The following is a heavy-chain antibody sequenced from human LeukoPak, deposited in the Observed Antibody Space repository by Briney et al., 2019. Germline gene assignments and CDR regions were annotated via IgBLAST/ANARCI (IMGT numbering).Heavy chain of an antibody. J-gene: IGHJ4*02. CDR1: GGSISSSSYY. Sequence: PSETLSLTCTVSGGSISSSSYYWGWIRQPPGKGLEWIGSIYYSGSTYYNPSLKSRVTISVDTSKNQFSLKLSSVTAADTAVYYCARGVGATFGNWGQGTLVTVSS. V-gene: IGHV4-39*07. CDR2: IYYSGST. CDR3: ARGVGATFGN. D-gene: IGHD1-26*01.